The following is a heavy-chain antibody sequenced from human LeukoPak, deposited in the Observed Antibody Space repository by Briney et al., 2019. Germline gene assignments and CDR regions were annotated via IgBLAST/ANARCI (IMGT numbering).Heavy chain of an antibody. CDR3: ARAFADTFDI. CDR2: INHSGST. V-gene: IGHV4-34*01. J-gene: IGHJ3*02. CDR1: GGSFSGYY. Sequence: SETLSLTCAVYGGSFSGYYWSWIRQPPGKGLEWIGEINHSGSTNYNPSLKSRVTMSVDTSKNQFSLKVSSVTAADTAVYYCARAFADTFDIWGQGTMVTVSS.